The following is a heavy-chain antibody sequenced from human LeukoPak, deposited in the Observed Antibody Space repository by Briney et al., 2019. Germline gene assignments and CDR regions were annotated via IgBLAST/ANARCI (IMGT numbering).Heavy chain of an antibody. D-gene: IGHD1-26*01. Sequence: GGSLRLSCAASGFTFGTYWMHWVRQAPGKGLMWVADINSDGSSTRYADSVKGRFTISRDNAKNTLYLQMNSLTAEDTAVYYCARLLIVGMGDFWGQGTLVTVSS. J-gene: IGHJ4*02. V-gene: IGHV3-74*01. CDR3: ARLLIVGMGDF. CDR1: GFTFGTYW. CDR2: INSDGSST.